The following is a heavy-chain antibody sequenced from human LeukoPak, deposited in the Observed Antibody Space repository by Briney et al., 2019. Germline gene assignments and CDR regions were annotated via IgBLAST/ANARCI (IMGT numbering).Heavy chain of an antibody. CDR1: GFTFSSYG. CDR3: ASQYYYDSSGYYYRYLVANY. D-gene: IGHD3-22*01. Sequence: PGGSLRLSCAASGFTFSSYGMSWVRQAPGKGLEWVSAISGSGGSTYYADSAKGRFTISRDNSKNTLYLQMNSLRAEDTAVYYCASQYYYDSSGYYYRYLVANYWGQGTLVTVSS. CDR2: ISGSGGST. J-gene: IGHJ4*02. V-gene: IGHV3-23*01.